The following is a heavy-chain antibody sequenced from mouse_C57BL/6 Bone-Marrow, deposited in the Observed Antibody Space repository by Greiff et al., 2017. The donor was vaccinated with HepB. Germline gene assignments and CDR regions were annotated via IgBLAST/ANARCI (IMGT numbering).Heavy chain of an antibody. D-gene: IGHD4-1*01. CDR1: GFPITSGYY. V-gene: IGHV12-3*01. CDR3: AEDKLGFWYFDV. J-gene: IGHJ1*03. Sequence: VKLQQSGPGLVKPSQSLFLTCSITGFPITSGYYWIWIRQSPGKPLEWMGYITHSGETFYNPSLQSPISITRETSKNQFFLQLNSVTTEDTAMYYCAEDKLGFWYFDVWGTGTTVTVSS. CDR2: ITHSGET.